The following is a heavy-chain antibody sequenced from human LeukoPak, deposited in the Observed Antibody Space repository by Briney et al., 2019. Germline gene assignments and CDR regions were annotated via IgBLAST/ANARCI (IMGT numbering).Heavy chain of an antibody. V-gene: IGHV1-69*06. J-gene: IGHJ4*02. Sequence: SVKVSCKASGYTFIRYYMYWVRQAAGQGLDWMGGIIPMFGTAKYAQKFQGRVTITADKSTSTAYMELSSLRSEDTAVYYCASGTTDIVVVPATLRNYYFDYWGQGTLVTVSS. CDR1: GYTFIRYY. D-gene: IGHD2-2*01. CDR3: ASGTTDIVVVPATLRNYYFDY. CDR2: IIPMFGTA.